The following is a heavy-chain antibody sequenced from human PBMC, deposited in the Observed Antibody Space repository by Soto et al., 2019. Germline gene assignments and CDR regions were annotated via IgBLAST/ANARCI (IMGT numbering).Heavy chain of an antibody. CDR3: ARDLREVAGYYYYYGMDV. V-gene: IGHV1-18*01. CDR1: GYTFTSYG. J-gene: IGHJ6*02. Sequence: ASVKVSCKASGYTFTSYGISWVRQAPGQGLEWKGWISAYNGNTNYAQKLQGRVTMTTGTSTSTAYMELRSLRSDDTAVYYCARDLREVAGYYYYYGMDVWGQGTTVTVSS. CDR2: ISAYNGNT. D-gene: IGHD6-19*01.